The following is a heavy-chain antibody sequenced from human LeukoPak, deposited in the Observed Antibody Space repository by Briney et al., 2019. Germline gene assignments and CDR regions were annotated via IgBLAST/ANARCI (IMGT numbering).Heavy chain of an antibody. CDR2: ISAYNGNT. J-gene: IGHJ4*02. D-gene: IGHD3-22*01. CDR3: ARDYYVTSGYYRQTPFDY. CDR1: GYTFTSYG. Sequence: GASVKVSCKASGYTFTSYGISWVRQAPGQGLEWMGWISAYNGNTNYAQKLQGRVTMTTDTSTSTAYMELWSLRSDDTAVHYCARDYYVTSGYYRQTPFDYWGQGTLVTVSS. V-gene: IGHV1-18*01.